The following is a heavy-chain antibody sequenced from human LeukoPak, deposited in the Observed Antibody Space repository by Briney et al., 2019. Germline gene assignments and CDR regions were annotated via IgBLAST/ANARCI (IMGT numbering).Heavy chain of an antibody. CDR3: ARERDYRGERVFDY. V-gene: IGHV4-59*12. CDR1: GGSISSYY. D-gene: IGHD4-17*01. CDR2: IYYSGST. Sequence: SETLSLTCTVSGGSISSYYWSWIRQPPGKGLEWIGYIYYSGSTNYNPSLKSRVTISVDTSKNQFSLKLSSVTAADTAVYYCARERDYRGERVFDYWSQGTLVTVSS. J-gene: IGHJ4*02.